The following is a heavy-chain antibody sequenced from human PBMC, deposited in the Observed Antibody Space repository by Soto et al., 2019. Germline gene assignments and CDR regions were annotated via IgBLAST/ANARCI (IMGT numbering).Heavy chain of an antibody. V-gene: IGHV4-59*01. D-gene: IGHD3-22*01. CDR1: GGSITSDY. Sequence: QIQLQESGPGLVQPSETLSLTCTVSGGSITSDYWTWIRQPPGKGLEYIGYIYNSGTTNYNPSLKSRVNISIDTSKNQFSLKLSSVHTADTAVYFCARGSPPYFDSSGRHYYFDYWGQVTLVTVSS. CDR2: IYNSGTT. CDR3: ARGSPPYFDSSGRHYYFDY. J-gene: IGHJ4*02.